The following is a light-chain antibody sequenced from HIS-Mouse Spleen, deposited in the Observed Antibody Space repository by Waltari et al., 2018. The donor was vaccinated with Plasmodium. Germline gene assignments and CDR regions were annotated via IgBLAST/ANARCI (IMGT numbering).Light chain of an antibody. Sequence: SYELTQPPSVSVSPGQTASITCSGDKLGDKYACWYQQKPGQSPVLVIYQDSKRPSGFPERFSASNSGNTATLTISGTQAMDEADYYCQAWDSSTVVFGGGTKLTVL. J-gene: IGLJ2*01. CDR1: KLGDKY. V-gene: IGLV3-1*01. CDR2: QDS. CDR3: QAWDSSTVV.